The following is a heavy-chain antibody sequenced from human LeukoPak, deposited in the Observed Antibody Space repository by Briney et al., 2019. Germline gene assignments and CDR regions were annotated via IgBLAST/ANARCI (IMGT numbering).Heavy chain of an antibody. CDR2: ISYDGTKQ. Sequence: GGSLRLSCAASGFTFTDYPMFWVRLAPAKGLEWVSSISYDGTKQDYTGSVKGRFTISRDDSENTVFLQMNSLRPEDTAIYYCARGVHALGYWGLGTLVIVSS. J-gene: IGHJ4*02. CDR3: ARGVHALGY. D-gene: IGHD2-2*01. CDR1: GFTFTDYP. V-gene: IGHV3-30-3*01.